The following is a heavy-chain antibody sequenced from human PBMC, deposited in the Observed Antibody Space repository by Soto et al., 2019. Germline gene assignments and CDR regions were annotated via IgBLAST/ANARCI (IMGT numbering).Heavy chain of an antibody. J-gene: IGHJ4*01. D-gene: IGHD3-22*01. CDR1: GYSFNNNW. V-gene: IGHV5-51*01. CDR3: ARRDSSGFPDY. CDR2: IHPGDSDS. Sequence: XESRTISCKGSGYSFNNNWIGWVGQMPGKGLEWMGIIHPGDSDSRYSPSFQGRVTMSVDKSINTAYLQWSSLKASDTAMYYCARRDSSGFPDYWGHGTLVTVSS.